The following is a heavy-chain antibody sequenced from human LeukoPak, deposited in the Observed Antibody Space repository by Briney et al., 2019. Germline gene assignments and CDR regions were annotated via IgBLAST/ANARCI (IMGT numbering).Heavy chain of an antibody. CDR2: INHSGST. Sequence: PSETLSLTCAVYGGSFSGYYWSWIRQPPGKGLEWIGEINHSGSTNYNPSLKSRVTISVDTSKNQFSLKLSSVTAADTAVYYCARDSDIVATEYNWFDPWSQGTLVTVSS. D-gene: IGHD5-12*01. CDR3: ARDSDIVATEYNWFDP. CDR1: GGSFSGYY. V-gene: IGHV4-34*01. J-gene: IGHJ5*02.